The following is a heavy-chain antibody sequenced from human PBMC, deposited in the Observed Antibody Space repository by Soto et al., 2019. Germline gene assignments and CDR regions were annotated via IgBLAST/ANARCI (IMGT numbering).Heavy chain of an antibody. V-gene: IGHV4-39*01. CDR2: IYYDGST. D-gene: IGHD2-15*01. CDR3: AKVVVAATRHTDFDS. J-gene: IGHJ4*01. CDR1: GGSINSNNYY. Sequence: SETLSVTCTVSGGSINSNNYYWAWIRQPPGKGLAWIASIYYDGSTYYNPSLKSRVTISIDTSKNQFSLRLRSVTAADTAIYYCAKVVVAATRHTDFDSWGHGTLVTVSS.